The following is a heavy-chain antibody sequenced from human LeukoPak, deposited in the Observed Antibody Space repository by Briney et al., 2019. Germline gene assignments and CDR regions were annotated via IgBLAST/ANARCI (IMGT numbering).Heavy chain of an antibody. V-gene: IGHV4-59*08. Sequence: PSETLSLTCTVSGGSISSYYWSWIRQPPGKGLEWIGYIYYSGSTNYNPSLKSRVTISVDTSKNQFSLKLSSVTAADTAVYYCARHGYNWNDDGGPPSDYYYYGMDVWGQGTTVTVSS. CDR3: ARHGYNWNDDGGPPSDYYYYGMDV. CDR2: IYYSGST. J-gene: IGHJ6*02. CDR1: GGSISSYY. D-gene: IGHD1-1*01.